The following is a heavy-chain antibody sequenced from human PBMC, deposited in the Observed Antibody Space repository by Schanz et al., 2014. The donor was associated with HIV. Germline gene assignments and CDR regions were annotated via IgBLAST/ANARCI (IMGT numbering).Heavy chain of an antibody. CDR2: IWYDGSNK. J-gene: IGHJ4*02. V-gene: IGHV3-33*01. Sequence: QVQLVESGGGVVQPGRSLRLSCAASGITFSTSGMHWVRQAPGKGLEWVAVIWYDGSNKYCADSVKGRFTISRDNSKNTLYLQMNSLRAEDTAVYYCYGDESGYWGQGTLVTVSS. D-gene: IGHD4-17*01. CDR3: YGDESGY. CDR1: GITFSTSG.